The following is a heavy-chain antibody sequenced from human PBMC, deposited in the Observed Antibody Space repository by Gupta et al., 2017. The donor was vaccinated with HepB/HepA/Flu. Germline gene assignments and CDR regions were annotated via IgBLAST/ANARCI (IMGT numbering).Heavy chain of an antibody. V-gene: IGHV3-21*01. CDR3: ARADQWEALDY. D-gene: IGHD1-26*01. CDR1: GFALSTYS. Sequence: EVQLVESGGGLVKPGGSLRVSCAAPGFALSTYSMNGVRQAPGKGLEWVSSISIITNYIYYADSVKGRFTISRDNAKNSLYLQVNSLRAEDTAVYYCARADQWEALDYWGQGTLVTVSS. J-gene: IGHJ4*02. CDR2: ISIITNYI.